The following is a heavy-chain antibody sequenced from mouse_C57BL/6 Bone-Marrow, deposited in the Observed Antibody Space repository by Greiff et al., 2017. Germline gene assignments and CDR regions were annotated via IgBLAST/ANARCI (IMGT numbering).Heavy chain of an antibody. V-gene: IGHV1-15*01. CDR2: IDPETGGT. CDR3: TIDGNWYFDV. Sequence: QVQLQQSGAELVRPGASVTLSCKASGYTFTDYEMHWVKQTPVHGLEWIGAIDPETGGTAYNQKFKGKAILTADKSSSTAYMELRSLTSEDSAVYYCTIDGNWYFDVWGTGTTVTVSA. J-gene: IGHJ1*03. CDR1: GYTFTDYE. D-gene: IGHD2-1*01.